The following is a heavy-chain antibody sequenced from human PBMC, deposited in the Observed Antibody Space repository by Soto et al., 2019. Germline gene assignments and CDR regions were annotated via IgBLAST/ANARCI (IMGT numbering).Heavy chain of an antibody. V-gene: IGHV1-18*01. Sequence: ASVKVSCKASGYTFTCYGISWVRQAPGQGLEWMGWISAYNGNTNYAQKLQGRVTMTTDTSTSTAYMELRSLRSDDTAVYYCAKPDSITGTTGAFDPWGQGTLVTVSS. CDR2: ISAYNGNT. CDR3: AKPDSITGTTGAFDP. CDR1: GYTFTCYG. J-gene: IGHJ5*02. D-gene: IGHD1-7*01.